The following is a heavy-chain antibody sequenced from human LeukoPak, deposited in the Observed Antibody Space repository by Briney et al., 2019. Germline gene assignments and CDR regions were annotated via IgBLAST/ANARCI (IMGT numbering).Heavy chain of an antibody. CDR2: IYYSGST. J-gene: IGHJ6*03. D-gene: IGHD3-22*01. Sequence: SETLSLTCTVSGGSISSYYWSWIRQPPGKGLEWIGYIYYSGSTNYNPSLKSRVTISVDTSKNQFSLKLSSVTAADTAVYYCARVGYYYDSSGYYYDDYYYYYMDVWGKGTTVTVSS. CDR1: GGSISSYY. CDR3: ARVGYYYDSSGYYYDDYYYYYMDV. V-gene: IGHV4-59*01.